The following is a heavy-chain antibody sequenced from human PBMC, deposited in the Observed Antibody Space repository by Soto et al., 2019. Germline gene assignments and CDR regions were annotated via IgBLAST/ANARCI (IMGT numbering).Heavy chain of an antibody. CDR3: AGEGAAAALYGMDV. Sequence: QVQLVQSGAEVKKPGASVKVSCKASGYTFTSYDINWVRQATGQGLEWMGWMNPNSGNTGYAQKFQGRVTXXRXTXIGTAYMELSSLRSEDTAVYYCAGEGAAAALYGMDVWGQGTTVTVSS. CDR2: MNPNSGNT. V-gene: IGHV1-8*01. J-gene: IGHJ6*02. CDR1: GYTFTSYD. D-gene: IGHD6-13*01.